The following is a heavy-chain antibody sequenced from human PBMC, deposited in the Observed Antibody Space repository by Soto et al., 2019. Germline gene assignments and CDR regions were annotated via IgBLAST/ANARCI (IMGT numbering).Heavy chain of an antibody. Sequence: SVKVSCKASGGTFSSYAISWVRQAPGQGLGWMGGIIPIFGTANYAQKFQGRVTITADESTSTAYMELSSLRSEDTAVYYCARTARYCSSTSCYIPGFDPWGQGTLVTVAS. CDR2: IIPIFGTA. CDR3: ARTARYCSSTSCYIPGFDP. CDR1: GGTFSSYA. J-gene: IGHJ5*02. V-gene: IGHV1-69*13. D-gene: IGHD2-2*02.